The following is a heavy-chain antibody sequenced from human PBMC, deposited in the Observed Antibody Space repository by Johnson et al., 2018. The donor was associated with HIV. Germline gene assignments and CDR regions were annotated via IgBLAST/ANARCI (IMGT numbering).Heavy chain of an antibody. V-gene: IGHV3-15*01. J-gene: IGHJ3*02. CDR2: IKSKTDGGTT. D-gene: IGHD3-9*01. CDR3: HTAGYDTEDAVDI. CDR1: GFTFSNAW. Sequence: VQLVESGGGLAQPGGSLRLSCAASGFTFSNAWMSWVRQAPGKGLEWVGRIKSKTDGGTTDYAAPVKGRFTISRDDSKNTLYLQMNSLKTEDTAVYYCHTAGYDTEDAVDIWGQGTMVTVSS.